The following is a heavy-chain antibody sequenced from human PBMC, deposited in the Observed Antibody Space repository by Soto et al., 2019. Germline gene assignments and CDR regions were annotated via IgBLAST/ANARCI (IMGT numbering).Heavy chain of an antibody. V-gene: IGHV1-46*01. CDR1: GYSMSGYY. Sequence: ALLNLYRKTAGYSMSGYYVHWVSQAQKQGLEWMGIINPSGGSTSYAQKFQGRVTMTRDTSTSTVYMELNSLRSEDTAVYFCARVRYYGSGNYYYSDFWGQGTLVTVSS. J-gene: IGHJ4*02. CDR3: ARVRYYGSGNYYYSDF. D-gene: IGHD3-10*01. CDR2: INPSGGST.